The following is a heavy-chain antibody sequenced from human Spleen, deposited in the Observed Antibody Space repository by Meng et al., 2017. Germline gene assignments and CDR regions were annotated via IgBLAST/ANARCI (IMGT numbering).Heavy chain of an antibody. Sequence: QVQLQQWGAGRLKPSQPLSLTCAVYGGSFSGYYWSWIRQPPGKGLEWIGEINHSGSTNNNPSLKSRATISVDTSQNNLSLKLSSVTAADSAVYYCARGPTTMAHDFDYWGQGTLVTVSS. CDR2: INHSGST. CDR3: ARGPTTMAHDFDY. D-gene: IGHD4-11*01. V-gene: IGHV4-34*04. J-gene: IGHJ4*02. CDR1: GGSFSGYY.